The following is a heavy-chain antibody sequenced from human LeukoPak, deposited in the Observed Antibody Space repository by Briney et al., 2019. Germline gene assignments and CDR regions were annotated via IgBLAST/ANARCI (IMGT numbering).Heavy chain of an antibody. J-gene: IGHJ4*02. D-gene: IGHD1-26*01. CDR1: GDSVSSNSVT. CDR3: ARGDSGSFSQFDC. Sequence: SQTLSLTCAISGDSVSSNSVTWNWIRQSPSRGLEWLGRTYYRSTWYNDYAVSVRGRITVNPDTSKNQFSLHLNSVTAADTAVYYCARGDSGSFSQFDCWGQGTLVTVSS. V-gene: IGHV6-1*01. CDR2: TYYRSTWYN.